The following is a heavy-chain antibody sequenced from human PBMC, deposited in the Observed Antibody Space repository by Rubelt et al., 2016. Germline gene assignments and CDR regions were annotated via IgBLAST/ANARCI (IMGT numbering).Heavy chain of an antibody. D-gene: IGHD5-18*01. V-gene: IGHV3-30*03. CDR2: ISYDGSNK. CDR1: GFTFSSYG. Sequence: VQLVESGGGLVQPGGSLRLSCAASGFTFSSYGMHWVRQAPGKGLEWVAVISYDGSNKYYADSVKGRFTISRDNSKNTLYLQMNSLRAEDTAVYYCARVGYSYGYVPFDYWGQGTLVTVSS. J-gene: IGHJ4*02. CDR3: ARVGYSYGYVPFDY.